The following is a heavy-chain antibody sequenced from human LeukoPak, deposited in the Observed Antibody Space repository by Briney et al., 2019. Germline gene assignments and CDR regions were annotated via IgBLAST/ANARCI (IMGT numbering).Heavy chain of an antibody. CDR3: ARVSCSSTSCQGYFDY. V-gene: IGHV1-69*04. CDR2: IIPILGIA. Sequence: SVKVSCKASGGTFSSYAISWVRQAPGQGLEWMGRIIPILGIANYAQKFQGRVTITADKSTSTAYMELSSLRSEDTAVYYCARVSCSSTSCQGYFDYWGQGTLVTVPS. J-gene: IGHJ4*02. CDR1: GGTFSSYA. D-gene: IGHD2-2*01.